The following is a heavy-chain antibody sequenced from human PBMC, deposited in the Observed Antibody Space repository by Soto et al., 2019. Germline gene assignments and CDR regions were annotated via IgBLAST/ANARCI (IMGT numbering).Heavy chain of an antibody. V-gene: IGHV2-5*02. CDR3: AHPREIYGSGSDEVDY. CDR1: GFSLSTSGVG. Sequence: QITLKESGPTLVKPTQTLTLTCTFSGFSLSTSGVGVGWIRQPPGKALDWLAIIYWDDDKRYSPSLKSRLTITKDTSKNQVLLTMPNMDPVDTATYYCAHPREIYGSGSDEVDYWGQGTLVTVSS. CDR2: IYWDDDK. J-gene: IGHJ4*02. D-gene: IGHD3-10*01.